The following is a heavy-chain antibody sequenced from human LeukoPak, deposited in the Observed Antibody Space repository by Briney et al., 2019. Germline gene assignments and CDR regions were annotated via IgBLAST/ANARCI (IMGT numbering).Heavy chain of an antibody. CDR1: GGSISSGGYY. CDR3: AREGITGTKWFDP. J-gene: IGHJ5*02. V-gene: IGHV4-31*03. Sequence: PSETLSLTCTVSGGSISSGGYYWSWIRQHPGKGREWIGYSYYSGSTYYNPSLKSRVTISVDTSKNQFSLKLSSVTAADTAVYYGAREGITGTKWFDPWGQGTLVTVSS. CDR2: SYYSGST. D-gene: IGHD1-7*01.